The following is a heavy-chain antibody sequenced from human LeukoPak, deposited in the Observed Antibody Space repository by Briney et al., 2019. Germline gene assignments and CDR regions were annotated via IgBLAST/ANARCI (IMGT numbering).Heavy chain of an antibody. D-gene: IGHD3-22*01. V-gene: IGHV3-21*01. Sequence: GGSLRLSCAASGFTFSTYSMNWVRQAPGKGLEWVSSISGSSIYIYYADSVKGRFTISRDNAKNSLYLQMNSLRAEDTAVYYCARDPPYYDSSGYYYDFWGQGTLVTVSS. CDR1: GFTFSTYS. CDR2: ISGSSIYI. CDR3: ARDPPYYDSSGYYYDF. J-gene: IGHJ4*02.